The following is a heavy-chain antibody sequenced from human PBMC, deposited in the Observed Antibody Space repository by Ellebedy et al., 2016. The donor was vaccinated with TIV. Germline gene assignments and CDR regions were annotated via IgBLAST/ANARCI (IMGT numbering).Heavy chain of an antibody. D-gene: IGHD1-26*01. CDR3: ARWETGPSLEI. CDR1: GGSFGTYA. J-gene: IGHJ3*02. CDR2: IIPSLNMA. V-gene: IGHV1-69*04. Sequence: SVKVSXKASGGSFGTYAYNWVRQAPGQGLEWVGRIIPSLNMAQYAQKLQGRVTIAADRSTSTFYMVLGSLRSEDTAVYYCARWETGPSLEIWGQGTLVTVSS.